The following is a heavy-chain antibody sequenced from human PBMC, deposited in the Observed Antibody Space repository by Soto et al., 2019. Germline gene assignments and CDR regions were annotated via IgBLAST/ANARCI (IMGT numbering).Heavy chain of an antibody. V-gene: IGHV1-69*12. Sequence: QVQLVQSGAEVKKPGSSVKVSCKASEGTFSSYAISWVRQAPGQGLEWMGGIIPIFGTANYAQKFQGRVTITADESTSTAYMELSSLRSEDTAVYYCARREGTGTTCGMDVWGQGTTVTVSS. CDR1: EGTFSSYA. CDR3: ARREGTGTTCGMDV. CDR2: IIPIFGTA. J-gene: IGHJ6*02. D-gene: IGHD1-7*01.